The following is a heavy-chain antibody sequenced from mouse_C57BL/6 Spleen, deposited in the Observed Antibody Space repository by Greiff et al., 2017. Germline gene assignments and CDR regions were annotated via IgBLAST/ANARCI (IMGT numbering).Heavy chain of an antibody. V-gene: IGHV5-17*01. CDR3: ATYYSGSSYWYFDV. CDR2: ISSGSSTI. Sequence: EVQLVESGGGLVKPGGSLKLSCAASGFTFSDYGMHWVRQAPEKGLEWVAYISSGSSTIYYADTVKGRFTISRDNARNTLFLQMTSLMSEDTAMYYCATYYSGSSYWYFDVWGTGTTVTVSS. CDR1: GFTFSDYG. J-gene: IGHJ1*03. D-gene: IGHD1-1*01.